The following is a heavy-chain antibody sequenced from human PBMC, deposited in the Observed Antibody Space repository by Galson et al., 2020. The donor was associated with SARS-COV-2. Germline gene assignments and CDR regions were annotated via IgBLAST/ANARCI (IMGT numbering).Heavy chain of an antibody. CDR3: ARHTPLPTNWNYFQQ. J-gene: IGHJ1*01. V-gene: IGHV4-4*02. D-gene: IGHD1-1*01. Sequence: SETLSLTCTVSGGSISSNYWWSWVRQPPGKGLEWIGEIHHSGSINYNPFLQSRVAIALDKSENHVSLTLSSVTAADTAVYYCARHTPLPTNWNYFQQWGQGTLVTVSS. CDR2: IHHSGSI. CDR1: GGSISSNYW.